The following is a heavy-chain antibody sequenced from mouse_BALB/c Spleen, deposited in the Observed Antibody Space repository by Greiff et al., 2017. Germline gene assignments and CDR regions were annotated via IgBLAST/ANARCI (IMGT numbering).Heavy chain of an antibody. CDR3: ARPGGYYDAMDY. D-gene: IGHD2-2*01. Sequence: EVHLVESGGGLVKPGGSLKLSCAASGFTFSSYAMSWVRQTPEKRLEWVASISSGGSTYYPDSVKGRFTISRDNARNILYLQMSSLRSEDTAIYYCARPGGYYDAMDYWGQGTSVTVSS. CDR1: GFTFSSYA. V-gene: IGHV5-6-5*01. CDR2: ISSGGST. J-gene: IGHJ4*01.